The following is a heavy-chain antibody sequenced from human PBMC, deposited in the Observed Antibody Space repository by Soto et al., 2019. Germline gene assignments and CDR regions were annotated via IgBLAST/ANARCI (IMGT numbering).Heavy chain of an antibody. D-gene: IGHD3-10*01. Sequence: QVQLQESGAGLVKPSETLSLTCTVSGGSIDNYYWSWIRQPPGRGLEWIGFIYSSGSTNYNPSVKSRVTISAETSRNQVSLKLTSVTTADTAVYYCASNYYGSGSWGQGTLVTVSS. CDR1: GGSIDNYY. CDR2: IYSSGST. V-gene: IGHV4-59*01. J-gene: IGHJ4*02. CDR3: ASNYYGSGS.